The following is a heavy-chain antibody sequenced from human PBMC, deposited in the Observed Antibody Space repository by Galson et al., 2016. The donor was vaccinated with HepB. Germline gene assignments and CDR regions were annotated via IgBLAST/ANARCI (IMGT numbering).Heavy chain of an antibody. D-gene: IGHD3-9*01. J-gene: IGHJ4*02. Sequence: SLRLSCAATGFTFDDYAMSWVRQAPGKGLEWVAGITWNGGSPCYVDSVKGRFTISRDNAKNSLYLQMNSLRAEDTAMYYCARATPYYDILTGYYNYYFDYWGQGTLVTVSS. CDR2: ITWNGGSP. CDR1: GFTFDDYA. CDR3: ARATPYYDILTGYYNYYFDY. V-gene: IGHV3-20*04.